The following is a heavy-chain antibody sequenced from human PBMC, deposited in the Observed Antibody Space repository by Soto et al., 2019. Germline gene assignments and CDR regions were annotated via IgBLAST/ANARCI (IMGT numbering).Heavy chain of an antibody. CDR2: IKSKTDGGTT. V-gene: IGHV3-15*01. CDR3: STAPISL. Sequence: GGSLRLSCVVSGFTFSNVLMSWVRQAPGKGLEWVGRIKSKTDGGTTNYAAPVKGRFTISRDDSKNTLYLQMNSLKTEDTAVYFCSTAPISLWGQGTLVTVSS. CDR1: GFTFSNVL. J-gene: IGHJ4*02.